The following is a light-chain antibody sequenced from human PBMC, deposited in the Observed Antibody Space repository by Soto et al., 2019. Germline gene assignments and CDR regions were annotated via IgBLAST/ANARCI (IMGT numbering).Light chain of an antibody. V-gene: IGKV3-11*01. J-gene: IGKJ2*01. CDR2: DAS. Sequence: EIVLTQSPATLSLSPGERATLSCRASQSVSSYLAWYQQKPGQAPRLLIYDASNMANGIPARFSGSGSGTDFTLTISSLEPEDFAVYYCQQHSNWPYTFGQGTKLEIK. CDR1: QSVSSY. CDR3: QQHSNWPYT.